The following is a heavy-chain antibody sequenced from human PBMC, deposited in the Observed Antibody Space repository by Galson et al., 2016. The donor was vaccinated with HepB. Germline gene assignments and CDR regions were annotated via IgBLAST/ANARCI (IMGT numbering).Heavy chain of an antibody. J-gene: IGHJ5*02. CDR3: AKGVAPGLTTGSKFFDP. Sequence: SLRLSCAASGFTFSYYGMSWVRQAPGKGLDWVSGISGGRDGRTYYADSVKGRFTISRDNSKNTLYLQMTSLRAEDTAVYYCAKGVAPGLTTGSKFFDPWGQGTLVTVSS. D-gene: IGHD1-1*01. V-gene: IGHV3-23*01. CDR1: GFTFSYYG. CDR2: ISGGRDGRT.